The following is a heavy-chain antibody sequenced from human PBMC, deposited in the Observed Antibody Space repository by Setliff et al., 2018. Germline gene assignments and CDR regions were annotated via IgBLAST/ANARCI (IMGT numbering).Heavy chain of an antibody. CDR1: GYTFTGYF. D-gene: IGHD1-26*01. Sequence: ASVKVSCKTSGYTFTGYFIHWVRQAPRQGLEWLGWINPKSGVTSYAQSFQGRIAMTRDTSINTVHMELNSLTSGDAAVYFCAREGGLQGATSYYYFYNYINVWGKGTKVTVSS. J-gene: IGHJ6*03. V-gene: IGHV1-2*02. CDR3: AREGGLQGATSYYYFYNYINV. CDR2: INPKSGVT.